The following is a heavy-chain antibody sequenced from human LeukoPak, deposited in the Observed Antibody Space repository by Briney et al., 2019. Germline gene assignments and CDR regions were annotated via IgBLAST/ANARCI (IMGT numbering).Heavy chain of an antibody. Sequence: ASVKVSXEASGYTFTGYYMHWVRQAPGQGLEWMGWINPNSGGTNYAQKFQGRVTMTRDTSISTAYMELSRLRSDDTAVYYCARVGYDSSGYYKNPFTYYYYYYMDVWGTGTTVTVSS. CDR1: GYTFTGYY. D-gene: IGHD3-22*01. CDR3: ARVGYDSSGYYKNPFTYYYYYYMDV. V-gene: IGHV1-2*02. J-gene: IGHJ6*03. CDR2: INPNSGGT.